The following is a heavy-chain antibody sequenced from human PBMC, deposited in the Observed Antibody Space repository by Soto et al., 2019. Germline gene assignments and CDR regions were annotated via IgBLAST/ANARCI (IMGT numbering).Heavy chain of an antibody. CDR2: IIPIFGTA. CDR1: GGTFSSYA. Sequence: GASVKVSCKASGGTFSSYAISWVRQAPGQGLEWMGGIIPIFGTANYAQKFQGRVTITADESTSTAYMELSSLRSEDTAVYYCASLCGGGDCYSSAYWGQGTLVTVSS. J-gene: IGHJ4*02. V-gene: IGHV1-69*13. CDR3: ASLCGGGDCYSSAY. D-gene: IGHD2-21*02.